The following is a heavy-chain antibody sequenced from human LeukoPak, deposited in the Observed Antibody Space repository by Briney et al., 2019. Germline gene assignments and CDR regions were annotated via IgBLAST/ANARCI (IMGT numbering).Heavy chain of an antibody. CDR1: GFTFSSYG. D-gene: IGHD3-10*01. CDR3: ARESWFGESKTFDI. Sequence: PGRSLRLSCAASGFTFSSYGMHWVRQAPGKGLEWVVVIRYDGSDKYHADSVKGRFTISRDNSKNMLCLQMNSLRAEDTAVYYCARESWFGESKTFDIWGQGTMVTVSS. V-gene: IGHV3-33*01. J-gene: IGHJ3*02. CDR2: IRYDGSDK.